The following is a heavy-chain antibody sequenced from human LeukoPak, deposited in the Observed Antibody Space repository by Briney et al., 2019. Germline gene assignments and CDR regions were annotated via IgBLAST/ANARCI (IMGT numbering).Heavy chain of an antibody. J-gene: IGHJ4*02. Sequence: SETLSLTCAVYGGSFSGYYRSWIRQPPGKGLEWIGEINHSGSTNYNPSLKSRVTISVDTSKNQFSLKLSSVTAADTAVYYCARRQPTPYYYGSGSYYNTGIYFDYWGQGTLVTVSS. CDR3: ARRQPTPYYYGSGSYYNTGIYFDY. CDR2: INHSGST. V-gene: IGHV4-34*01. CDR1: GGSFSGYY. D-gene: IGHD3-10*01.